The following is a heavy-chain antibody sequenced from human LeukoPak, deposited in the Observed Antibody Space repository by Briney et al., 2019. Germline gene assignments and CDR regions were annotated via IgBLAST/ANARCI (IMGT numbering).Heavy chain of an antibody. J-gene: IGHJ4*02. V-gene: IGHV3-33*01. CDR2: IWYDGSNK. CDR3: ARDSPFLDY. CDR1: GFTFSSYG. Sequence: PGRSLRLSCAASGFTFSSYGMHWVRQAPGKGLEWVAVIWYDGSNKYYADSVKGRFTIPRDNSKNTLYLQMNSLRAEDTAVYYCARDSPFLDYWGQGTLVTVSS.